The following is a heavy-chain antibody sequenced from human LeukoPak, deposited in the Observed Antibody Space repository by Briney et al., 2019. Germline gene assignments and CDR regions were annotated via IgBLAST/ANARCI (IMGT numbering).Heavy chain of an antibody. CDR3: AELGITMIGGV. D-gene: IGHD3-10*02. Sequence: GGSLRLSCAASGFTFSSYEMKWVRQAPGKGLEWASYISSSGSTIYYADSVKGRFTISRDNAKNSLYLQMNSLRAEDTAVYYCAELGITMIGGVWGKGTAVTISS. CDR1: GFTFSSYE. V-gene: IGHV3-48*03. CDR2: ISSSGSTI. J-gene: IGHJ6*04.